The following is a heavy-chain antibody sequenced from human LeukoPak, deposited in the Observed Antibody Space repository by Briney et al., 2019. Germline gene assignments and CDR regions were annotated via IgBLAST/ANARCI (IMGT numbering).Heavy chain of an antibody. J-gene: IGHJ5*02. D-gene: IGHD2-8*02. CDR3: AREVVSDTGWFDP. V-gene: IGHV4-31*03. Sequence: SETLSLTCTVSGGSISSGGYYWSWIRQHPGKGLEWIGYIYYSGSTYYNPSLKSRVTISVDTSKNQFFLKLSSVTAADTAVYYCAREVVSDTGWFDPWGQGTLVTVSS. CDR2: IYYSGST. CDR1: GGSISSGGYY.